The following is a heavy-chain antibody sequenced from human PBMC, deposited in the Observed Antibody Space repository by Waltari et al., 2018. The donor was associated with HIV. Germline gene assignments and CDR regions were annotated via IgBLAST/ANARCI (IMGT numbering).Heavy chain of an antibody. CDR1: GFSLSTSGVG. Sequence: QITLKESGPTLVKPTQTLTLTCTFSGFSLSTSGVGVGWIRQPPGKALEWLALIYWDDDKRYSPSLKSRLTIIKDTSKNQVVLTMTNMDPVDTGTYYCAHRRTINYDFWSGSVMDVWGQGTTVTVSS. J-gene: IGHJ6*02. CDR2: IYWDDDK. D-gene: IGHD3-3*01. V-gene: IGHV2-5*02. CDR3: AHRRTINYDFWSGSVMDV.